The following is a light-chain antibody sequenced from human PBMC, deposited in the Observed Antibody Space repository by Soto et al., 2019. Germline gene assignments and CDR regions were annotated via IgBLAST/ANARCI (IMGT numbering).Light chain of an antibody. CDR1: SSDVRGYNF. CDR2: DVT. Sequence: QSALTQPRSVSGSPGQSVTISCTGTSSDVRGYNFVSWYQQHPGKAPKLVIYDVTKRPSGVPDRFSGSRSGNTDSLAISGLQAEDEADYFCCSYAGSYTFVFGGGTKLTVL. J-gene: IGLJ3*02. CDR3: CSYAGSYTFV. V-gene: IGLV2-11*01.